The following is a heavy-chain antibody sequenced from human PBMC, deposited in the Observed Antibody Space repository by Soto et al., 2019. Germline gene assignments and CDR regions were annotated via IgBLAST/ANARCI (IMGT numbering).Heavy chain of an antibody. Sequence: GGSLRLSCAASGFTFSTYAMSWVRQAPGKGLEWVSEIGGAGGTTNYADSVKGRFTISRDNSKNTLYLQMNSLRVEDTAVYYCAKSLEQRLVLGWFDPWGQGTLVTVSS. CDR2: IGGAGGTT. CDR1: GFTFSTYA. D-gene: IGHD6-13*01. V-gene: IGHV3-23*01. CDR3: AKSLEQRLVLGWFDP. J-gene: IGHJ5*02.